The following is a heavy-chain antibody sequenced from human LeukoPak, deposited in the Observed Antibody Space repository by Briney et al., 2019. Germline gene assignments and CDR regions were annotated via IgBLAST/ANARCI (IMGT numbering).Heavy chain of an antibody. CDR2: IYYSGST. J-gene: IGHJ4*02. CDR1: GGSISSSSYY. Sequence: PSETLSLTCTVSGGSISSSSYYWGWLRQPPGKGLEWIGSIYYSGSTYYNPSLKSRVTISVDTSKNQFSLKLSSVTAADTAVYSCARLNWARFDYWGQGTLVTVSS. D-gene: IGHD7-27*01. V-gene: IGHV4-39*01. CDR3: ARLNWARFDY.